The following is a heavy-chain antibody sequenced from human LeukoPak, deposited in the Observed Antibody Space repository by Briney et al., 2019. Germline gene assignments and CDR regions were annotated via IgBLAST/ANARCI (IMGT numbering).Heavy chain of an antibody. CDR1: GFTFSTDG. CDR3: ARGKVRVLGYYPYYYALDV. Sequence: GGSLRLSCITSGFTFSTDGMHRIRQAPGKGLEWVALMWFDGDKKDYADSVQGRFSISGDKSKNTVYLQMNGLRAEDTAVYYCARGKVRVLGYYPYYYALDVWGQGTTVTVSS. D-gene: IGHD3-22*01. J-gene: IGHJ6*02. CDR2: MWFDGDKK. V-gene: IGHV3-33*01.